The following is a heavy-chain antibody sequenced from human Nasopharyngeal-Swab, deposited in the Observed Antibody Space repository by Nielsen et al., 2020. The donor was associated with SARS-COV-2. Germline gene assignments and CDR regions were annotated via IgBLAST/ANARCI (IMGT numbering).Heavy chain of an antibody. CDR2: IYYSGSA. D-gene: IGHD3-3*01. CDR3: ARQRTDFWSGPNYYYYGMDV. V-gene: IGHV4-59*13. J-gene: IGHJ6*02. Sequence: SETLSLTCTVSGGSISSYYWSWIRQPPGKGLEWIGYIYYSGSANYNPSLKSRVTISVDTSKNQFSLKLSSVTAADTAVYYCARQRTDFWSGPNYYYYGMDVWGQGTTVTVSS. CDR1: GGSISSYY.